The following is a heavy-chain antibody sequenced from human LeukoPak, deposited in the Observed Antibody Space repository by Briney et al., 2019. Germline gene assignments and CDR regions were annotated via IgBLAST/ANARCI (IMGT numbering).Heavy chain of an antibody. D-gene: IGHD6-13*01. J-gene: IGHJ6*03. CDR1: GGTFSRYA. V-gene: IGHV1-69*06. Sequence: ASVKVSCKAAGGTFSRYAISWVRQAPGQGLEWMGGIIPIFGTANYAQKFQGRVTITADKSTSTAYMELSRLRSDDTAVYYCARVTGYSSSWYVGNMDVWGKGTTVTVSS. CDR2: IIPIFGTA. CDR3: ARVTGYSSSWYVGNMDV.